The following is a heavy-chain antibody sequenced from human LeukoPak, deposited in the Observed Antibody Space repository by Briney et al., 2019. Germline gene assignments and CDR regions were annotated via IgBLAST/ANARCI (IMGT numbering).Heavy chain of an antibody. CDR1: GFTFSSYS. D-gene: IGHD3-22*01. V-gene: IGHV3-21*01. J-gene: IGHJ4*02. CDR3: ARDPITMTVLGLVYFDY. CDR2: ISSSSSYI. Sequence: GGSLRLSCAASGFTFSSYSMNWVRQAPGKGLEWVSSISSSSSYIYYADSVKGRFTISRDNAKNSLYLQMNSLRAEDTAVYYCARDPITMTVLGLVYFDYWGQGTLVTVSS.